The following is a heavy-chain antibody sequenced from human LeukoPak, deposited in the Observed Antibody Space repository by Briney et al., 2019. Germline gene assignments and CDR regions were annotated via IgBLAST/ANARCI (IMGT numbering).Heavy chain of an antibody. CDR2: IRYDGSNK. D-gene: IGHD1-7*01. V-gene: IGHV3-30*02. CDR3: ARKGLGGELGGFDS. CDR1: GFTFSSYG. Sequence: GGSLRLSCAASGFTFSSYGMHWVRQAPGKGLEWVAFIRYDGSNKYYADSVKGRFTISRDNAKNSLYLQMNSLRVEDTALYHCARKGLGGELGGFDSWGQGTLVTVSS. J-gene: IGHJ4*02.